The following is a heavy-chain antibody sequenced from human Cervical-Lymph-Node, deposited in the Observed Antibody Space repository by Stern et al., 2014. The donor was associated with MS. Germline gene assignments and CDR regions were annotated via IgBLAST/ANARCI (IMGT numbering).Heavy chain of an antibody. CDR2: IYPDDSDT. V-gene: IGHV5-51*03. CDR3: ASPPPRRNSNDPNFGLDV. Sequence: VQLVQSGAEVKKPRDSLKISCKGSGYTFSKNWIAWVRQRPGKGLEWMGIIYPDDSDTRYSPSFQGQVTMSADKAFNPASPQGNSLKPPDPPIYYWASPPPRRNSNDPNFGLDVWGQGTTVTVSS. D-gene: IGHD1-1*01. J-gene: IGHJ6*02. CDR1: GYTFSKNW.